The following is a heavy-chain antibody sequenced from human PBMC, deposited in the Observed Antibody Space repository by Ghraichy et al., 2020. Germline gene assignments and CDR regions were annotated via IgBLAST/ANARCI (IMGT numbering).Heavy chain of an antibody. J-gene: IGHJ6*02. CDR1: GGSIRPHY. D-gene: IGHD5-18*01. Sequence: SETLSLTCSVSGGSIRPHYWSWIRQPPGKGLEWIGYVHYSGGSDYDPSLKSRVSISVDTSKNQFSLTLTSVTAADTAVYYCARRGRGYSPYYYGLDVWGRGYRGTVSS. CDR2: VHYSGGS. V-gene: IGHV4-59*08. CDR3: ARRGRGYSPYYYGLDV.